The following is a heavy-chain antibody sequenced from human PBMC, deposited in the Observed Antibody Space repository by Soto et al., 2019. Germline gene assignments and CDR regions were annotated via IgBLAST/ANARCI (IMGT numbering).Heavy chain of an antibody. Sequence: SETLSLTCSIYSGSFCCYYWSWIRQPPGKGLEWIGEIRQSGNTNYSPSLKSRVSISIDTSKKQFSLNLASVSAADTAVYYCARAPKVSGSSQTRPDFWGQGTLVTVSS. CDR3: ARAPKVSGSSQTRPDF. J-gene: IGHJ4*02. CDR2: IRQSGNT. V-gene: IGHV4-34*01. D-gene: IGHD6-6*01. CDR1: SGSFCCYY.